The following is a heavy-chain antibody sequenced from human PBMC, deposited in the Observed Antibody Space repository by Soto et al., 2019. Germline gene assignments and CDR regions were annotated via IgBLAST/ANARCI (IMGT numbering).Heavy chain of an antibody. V-gene: IGHV3-7*03. CDR1: GFTFSSYW. Sequence: EVQLVESGGGLVQPGGSLRLSCAASGFTFSSYWMSWVRQAPGKGLEWVANIKQDGSEKYYVDSVKGRFTISRDNAKNSLYLQMNSLRAEDTAVYYCARVRGALAMVTHYLDYWGQGTLVTVSS. CDR2: IKQDGSEK. D-gene: IGHD5-18*01. J-gene: IGHJ4*02. CDR3: ARVRGALAMVTHYLDY.